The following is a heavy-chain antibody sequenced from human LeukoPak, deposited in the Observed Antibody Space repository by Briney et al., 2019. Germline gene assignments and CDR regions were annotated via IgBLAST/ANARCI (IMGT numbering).Heavy chain of an antibody. D-gene: IGHD2/OR15-2a*01. CDR1: GYTFTGYY. CDR3: ARDEFLYYYYMDV. CDR2: IKPNSGGT. Sequence: ASVKVSCKASGYTFTGYYMHWVRQAPGQGLEWMAWIKPNSGGTNYAQKFQGRVTMTRDTSISTAYMELSRLRSDDTAVYYCARDEFLYYYYMDVWGKGTTVTVSS. V-gene: IGHV1-2*02. J-gene: IGHJ6*03.